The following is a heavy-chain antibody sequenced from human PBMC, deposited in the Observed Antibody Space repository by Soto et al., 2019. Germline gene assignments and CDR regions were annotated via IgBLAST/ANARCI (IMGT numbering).Heavy chain of an antibody. J-gene: IGHJ5*02. CDR1: GFTFNTYD. V-gene: IGHV3-21*01. D-gene: IGHD2-21*01. CDR2: ITTSSAYI. Sequence: EVQLVESGGGLVQPGGSLRLSCAASGFTFNTYDMNWVRQAPGKGLEWVSSITTSSAYIYYADSLKGRITISRDNAKNSLFLQMNSLRAADTAVYYCVRSGTARLLRHSWFDTWGQGTLVTVSS. CDR3: VRSGTARLLRHSWFDT.